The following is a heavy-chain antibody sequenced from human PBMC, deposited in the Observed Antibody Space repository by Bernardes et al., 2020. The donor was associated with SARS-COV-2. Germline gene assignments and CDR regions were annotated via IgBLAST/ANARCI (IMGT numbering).Heavy chain of an antibody. CDR2: ISYDGRNQ. CDR3: ARDRGWLQAFDY. CDR1: GFTFRSSG. V-gene: IGHV3-30*03. Sequence: GGSLRLSCAASGFTFRSSGLHWVRQAPGPGLAWVAVISYDGRNQYYADSVKGRFTISRDNSKNTLYLQMNSLRAEDTAVYYCARDRGWLQAFDYWGQGTLVNVSS. D-gene: IGHD5-12*01. J-gene: IGHJ4*02.